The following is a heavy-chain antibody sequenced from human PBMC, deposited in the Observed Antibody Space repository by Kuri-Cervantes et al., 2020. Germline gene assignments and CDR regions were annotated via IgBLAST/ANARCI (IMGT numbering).Heavy chain of an antibody. CDR2: INPNTGGT. V-gene: IGHV1-2*02. CDR3: ARAVGYCSTISCYEGVWFDP. CDR1: GYTFTAYY. J-gene: IGHJ5*02. D-gene: IGHD2-2*01. Sequence: ASVKVSCKASGYTFTAYYMHWVRQAPGQGLEWMGWINPNTGGTNYTQKFLGRVTMTRDTTFSTAYMQLTRLKFDDTAVYYCARAVGYCSTISCYEGVWFDPWGQGTLVTVSS.